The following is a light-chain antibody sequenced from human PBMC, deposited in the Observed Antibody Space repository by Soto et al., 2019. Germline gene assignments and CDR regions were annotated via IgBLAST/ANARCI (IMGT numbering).Light chain of an antibody. CDR1: QGISSY. J-gene: IGKJ4*02. CDR3: QQLNSYPPLT. Sequence: DIQLTQSPSFLSASVGDRVTITCRASQGISSYLAWYQQKPGKAPKLLIYAASTLQSGVPSRFSGSGSGTEFPLTISSLQPEVFATYYCQQLNSYPPLTFGGGIKVEVK. V-gene: IGKV1-9*01. CDR2: AAS.